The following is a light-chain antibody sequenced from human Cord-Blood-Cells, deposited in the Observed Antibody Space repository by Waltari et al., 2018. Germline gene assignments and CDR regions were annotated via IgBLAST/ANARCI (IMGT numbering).Light chain of an antibody. CDR3: QQYNNWHPYS. CDR1: QSVSSN. Sequence: EIALTQPPATLSVSPRERATLSCRASQSVSSNLDWYQQKPGQAARLLIYGASTRATGSPARFSGSGSAREFTLTISSLQSEDFAVYYCQQYNNWHPYSFGQGTKLEIK. CDR2: GAS. V-gene: IGKV3-15*01. J-gene: IGKJ2*03.